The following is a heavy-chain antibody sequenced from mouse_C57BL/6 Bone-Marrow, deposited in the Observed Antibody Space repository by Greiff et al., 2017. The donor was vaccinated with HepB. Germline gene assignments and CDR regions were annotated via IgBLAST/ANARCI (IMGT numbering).Heavy chain of an antibody. CDR3: AIFYDGYYGYFDY. Sequence: QVQLQQSGAELARPGASVKLSCKASGYTFTSYGISWVKQRTGQGLEWIGEIYPRSGNTYYNEKFKGKATLTADKSSSTAYMQLRSLTSEDSAVYFCAIFYDGYYGYFDYWGQGTTLTVSS. CDR1: GYTFTSYG. D-gene: IGHD2-3*01. V-gene: IGHV1-81*01. J-gene: IGHJ2*01. CDR2: IYPRSGNT.